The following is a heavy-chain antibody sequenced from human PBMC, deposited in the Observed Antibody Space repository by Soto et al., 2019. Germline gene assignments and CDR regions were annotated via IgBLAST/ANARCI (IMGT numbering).Heavy chain of an antibody. CDR1: GYTFTTYY. D-gene: IGHD5-12*01. Sequence: QVQLVQSGAEVKKPGTSVKVSCKASGYTFTTYYIHWVRQAPGQGLEWMGIINPSGGSTSYAQKFQGRVTTTRDTSTSTVYMELSGLRSEDTAVYYCARDNSGDGYYLRYGMDVWGQGTTVTVSS. J-gene: IGHJ6*02. V-gene: IGHV1-46*01. CDR2: INPSGGST. CDR3: ARDNSGDGYYLRYGMDV.